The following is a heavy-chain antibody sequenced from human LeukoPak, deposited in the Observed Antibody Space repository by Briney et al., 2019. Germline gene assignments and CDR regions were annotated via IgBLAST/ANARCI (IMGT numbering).Heavy chain of an antibody. V-gene: IGHV3-74*01. J-gene: IGHJ5*02. CDR3: ARAREMATNHNADT. D-gene: IGHD5-24*01. CDR1: GFTFSSYG. CDR2: INSDGTST. Sequence: PGGSLRLSCAASGFTFSSYGMHWVRQAPGKGLVWVSRINSDGTSTSYADSVKGRFTISRDNAKNTLYLQMNSLRAEDTAVYYCARAREMATNHNADTWGQGTLVTVSS.